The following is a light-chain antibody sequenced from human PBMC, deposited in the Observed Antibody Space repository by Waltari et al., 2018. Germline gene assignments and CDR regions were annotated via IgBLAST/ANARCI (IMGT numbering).Light chain of an antibody. Sequence: QSVLTQPPSASGAPGQRVTISCSGSSPNLGSNTVNWYQQLPGTAPKLLIYSNNQRPSGVPDRFSGSKSGTSASLAISGLQSEDEADYYCAAWDDSLNGLYVFGTGTKVTV. CDR3: AAWDDSLNGLYV. V-gene: IGLV1-44*01. J-gene: IGLJ1*01. CDR2: SNN. CDR1: SPNLGSNT.